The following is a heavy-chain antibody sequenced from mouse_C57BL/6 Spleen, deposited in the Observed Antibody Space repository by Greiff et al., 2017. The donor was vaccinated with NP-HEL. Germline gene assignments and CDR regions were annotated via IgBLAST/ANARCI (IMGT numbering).Heavy chain of an antibody. J-gene: IGHJ2*01. CDR2: IDPETGGT. V-gene: IGHV1-15*01. CDR3: TSRLRRRGNYFDY. D-gene: IGHD2-4*01. CDR1: GYTFTDYE. Sequence: QVQLKQSGAELVRPGASVTLSCKASGYTFTDYEMHWVKQTPVHGLEWIGAIDPETGGTAYNQKFKGKAILTADKSSSTAYMELRSLTSEDSAVYYCTSRLRRRGNYFDYWGQGTTLTVSS.